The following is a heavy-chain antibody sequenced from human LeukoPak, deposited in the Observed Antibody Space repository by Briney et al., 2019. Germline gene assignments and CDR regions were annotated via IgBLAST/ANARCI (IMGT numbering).Heavy chain of an antibody. CDR3: ARASCGYSYGYCLSTTNAAVGSYYFDY. CDR2: IYYSEST. V-gene: IGHV4-39*07. CDR1: GGSISSSSYY. Sequence: SETLSLTCTVSGGSISSSSYYWGWLRQPPGKGLEWIGSIYYSESTYYNLSLKSRVTISVDTSKNQFSLKLSSVTAADTAVYYCARASCGYSYGYCLSTTNAAVGSYYFDYWGQGTLVTVSS. D-gene: IGHD5-18*01. J-gene: IGHJ4*02.